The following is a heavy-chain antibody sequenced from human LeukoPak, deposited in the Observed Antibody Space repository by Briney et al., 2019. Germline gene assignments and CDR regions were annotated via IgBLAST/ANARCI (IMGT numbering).Heavy chain of an antibody. D-gene: IGHD1-26*01. CDR2: IYYSGIT. CDR1: GGSIRNYY. V-gene: IGHV4-59*12. CDR3: ARGGNYWDAFDI. J-gene: IGHJ3*02. Sequence: SETLSLTCTVSGGSIRNYYWSWIRQPPGKGLEWIGYIYYSGITNYSPSLKSRVTMSVDTSNNQFSLKVTSVTAADTAVYFCARGGNYWDAFDIWGQGTMVTVSS.